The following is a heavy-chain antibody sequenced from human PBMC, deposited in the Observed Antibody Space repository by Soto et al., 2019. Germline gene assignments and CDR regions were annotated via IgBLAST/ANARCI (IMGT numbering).Heavy chain of an antibody. J-gene: IGHJ6*02. D-gene: IGHD6-19*01. CDR3: AREGDGGSGWYYYGMDV. CDR2: ISYDGSNK. V-gene: IGHV3-30-3*01. CDR1: GFTFSSYA. Sequence: GGSLRLSCAASGFTFSSYAMHWVRQAPGKGLEWVAVISYDGSNKYYADSVKGRFTISRDNSKNTLYLQMNSLRAEDTAVYYCAREGDGGSGWYYYGMDVWGQGTTVTVSS.